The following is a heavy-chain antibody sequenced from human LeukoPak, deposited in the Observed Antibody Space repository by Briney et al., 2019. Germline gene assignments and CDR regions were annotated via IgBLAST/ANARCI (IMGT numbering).Heavy chain of an antibody. D-gene: IGHD6-19*01. CDR1: EFTFSSYD. CDR3: AKARHSSGWPNWLDP. Sequence: GGSLRLSCAASEFTFSSYDIHWVRQAPGQGLEWLALVRYDGNNKDYADSVKGRFTISRDNSKNTLYLQMNNLRVEDTAVYYCAKARHSSGWPNWLDPWGQGTLVTISS. V-gene: IGHV3-30*02. J-gene: IGHJ5*02. CDR2: VRYDGNNK.